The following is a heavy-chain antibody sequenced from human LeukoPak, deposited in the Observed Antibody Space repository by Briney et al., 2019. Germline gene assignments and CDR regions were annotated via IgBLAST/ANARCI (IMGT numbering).Heavy chain of an antibody. Sequence: GGSLRLSCAASGFTFSSYGMHWVRQAPGKGLEWVAFIRYDGSNKYYADSVKGRFTISRDNSKNTLYLQMNSLKTEDTAVYYCSTDVPTFGSGEFDYWGQGTLVTVSS. J-gene: IGHJ4*02. CDR3: STDVPTFGSGEFDY. CDR1: GFTFSSYG. CDR2: IRYDGSNK. V-gene: IGHV3-30*02. D-gene: IGHD3-10*01.